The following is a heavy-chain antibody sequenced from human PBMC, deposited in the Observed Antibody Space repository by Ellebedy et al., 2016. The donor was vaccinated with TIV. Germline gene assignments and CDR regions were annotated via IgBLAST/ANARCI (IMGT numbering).Heavy chain of an antibody. CDR1: GFTFSSYS. V-gene: IGHV3-21*01. CDR3: ARGGEYYYGSGSEAFDY. J-gene: IGHJ4*02. CDR2: ISSSSSYI. Sequence: GGSLRLSCAASGFTFSSYSMNWVRQAPGKGLEWVSSISSSSSYIYYADSVKGRFTISRDNAKNSLYLQMNSLRAEDTAVYYCARGGEYYYGSGSEAFDYWGQGTLVTVSS. D-gene: IGHD3-10*01.